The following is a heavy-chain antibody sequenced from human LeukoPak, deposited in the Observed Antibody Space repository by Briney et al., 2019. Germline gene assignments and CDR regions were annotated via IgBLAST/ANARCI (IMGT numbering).Heavy chain of an antibody. V-gene: IGHV4-59*01. CDR2: IYYSGST. CDR3: ARGPGVVVVIDDAFDI. Sequence: PSETLSLTCTVSGGSISSYYWNWIRQPPGKGLEWIGYIYYSGSTNYNPSLKSRVTISVDTSKNQFSLKLSSVTAADTAVYYCARGPGVVVVIDDAFDIWGQGTMVTVSS. D-gene: IGHD3-22*01. CDR1: GGSISSYY. J-gene: IGHJ3*02.